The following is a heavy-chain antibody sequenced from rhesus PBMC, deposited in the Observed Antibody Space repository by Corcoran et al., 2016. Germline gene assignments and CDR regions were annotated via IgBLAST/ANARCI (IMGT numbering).Heavy chain of an antibody. CDR2: IYGSGSST. D-gene: IGHD5-42*01. V-gene: IGHV4-169*02. Sequence: QLQLQESGPGLVKPSETLSVTCAVSGGSISSSYWSWIRQAPGKGLEWIGYIYGSGSSTNYNPSLKSRVPLFVDTSKNQLSLKLSSVTTADTAVYYCAIGDTAGTVLNYWGQGVLVTVSS. CDR1: GGSISSSY. J-gene: IGHJ4*01. CDR3: AIGDTAGTVLNY.